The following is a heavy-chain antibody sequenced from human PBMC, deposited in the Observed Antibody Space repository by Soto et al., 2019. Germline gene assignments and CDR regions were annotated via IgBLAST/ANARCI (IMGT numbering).Heavy chain of an antibody. Sequence: QVQLQESGPGLVKPSETLSLTCTVSGGSISSYYWSWIRQPPGKGLEWIGYIYYSGSTNYNPSLKSRVTISVDTSKNQFYLKLSSVTAADTAVYYCARVVTAMDAFDIWGQGTMVTVSS. CDR1: GGSISSYY. J-gene: IGHJ3*02. CDR2: IYYSGST. D-gene: IGHD5-18*01. CDR3: ARVVTAMDAFDI. V-gene: IGHV4-59*01.